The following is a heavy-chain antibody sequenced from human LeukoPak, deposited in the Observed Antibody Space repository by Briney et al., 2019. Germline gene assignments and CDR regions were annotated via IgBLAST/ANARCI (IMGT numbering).Heavy chain of an antibody. Sequence: GGPLTLLCAASGFPYSDYYMRWIPRAPGKGLEWVSYISSSGSTIYHTDPVRGRFTISRDNAKNSLYLQMNSLRAEDTAVYYCARAASGTTGPYYYYYYMDVWGKGTTVTVSS. CDR1: GFPYSDYY. CDR2: ISSSGSTI. V-gene: IGHV3-11*04. J-gene: IGHJ6*03. CDR3: ARAASGTTGPYYYYYYMDV. D-gene: IGHD1-1*01.